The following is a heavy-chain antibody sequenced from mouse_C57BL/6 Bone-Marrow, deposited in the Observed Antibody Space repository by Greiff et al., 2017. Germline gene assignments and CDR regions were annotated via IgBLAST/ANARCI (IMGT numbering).Heavy chain of an antibody. V-gene: IGHV5-6*02. CDR3: ERQTYYYGSSYEFAY. J-gene: IGHJ3*01. Sequence: DVKLVESGGDLVKPGGSLKLSCAASGFTFSSYGMSWVRQTPDKRLEWVATFSSGGSYTYYPDSVKGRFTISRDTAKHTLYLQMSRLKSEDTDMYYCERQTYYYGSSYEFAYWGQGTLVTVSA. CDR1: GFTFSSYG. CDR2: FSSGGSYT. D-gene: IGHD1-1*01.